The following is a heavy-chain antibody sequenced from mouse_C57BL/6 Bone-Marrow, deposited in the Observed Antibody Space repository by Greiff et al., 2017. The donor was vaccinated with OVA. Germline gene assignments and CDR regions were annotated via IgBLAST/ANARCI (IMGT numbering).Heavy chain of an antibody. CDR1: GFTFSSYG. D-gene: IGHD1-1*01. V-gene: IGHV5-6*01. CDR3: ARHSTTVVVDY. CDR2: ISSGGSYT. J-gene: IGHJ2*01. Sequence: EVQLQQSGGDLVKPGGSLKLSCAASGFTFSSYGMSWVRQTPDKRLEWVATISSGGSYTYYPDSVKGRFTISRDNAKNTLYLQMSSLKSEDTAMYYCARHSTTVVVDYWGQGTTLTVSS.